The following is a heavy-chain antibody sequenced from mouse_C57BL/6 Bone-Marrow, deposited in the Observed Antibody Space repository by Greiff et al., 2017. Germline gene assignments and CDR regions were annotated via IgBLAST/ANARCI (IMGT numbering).Heavy chain of an antibody. V-gene: IGHV5-12-2*01. J-gene: IGHJ4*01. D-gene: IGHD1-1*01. Sequence: EVQLVESGGGLVQPGGSLKLSCAASGFTFSSYTMSWVRQTPEKRLEWVAYISNGGGSTYYPDTVKGRFTISRDNAKNTRYLQMSSLKSEDTAMYYCARHYYGSSYYAMDYWGQGTSVTVSS. CDR1: GFTFSSYT. CDR2: ISNGGGST. CDR3: ARHYYGSSYYAMDY.